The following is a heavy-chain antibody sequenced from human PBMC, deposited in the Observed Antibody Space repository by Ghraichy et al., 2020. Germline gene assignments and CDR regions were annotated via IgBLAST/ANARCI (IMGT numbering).Heavy chain of an antibody. V-gene: IGHV1-24*01. CDR2: FNLSEGET. CDR3: ATVAIVVVPAALGWFDP. CDR1: GYSFSDLS. D-gene: IGHD2-2*01. J-gene: IGHJ5*02. Sequence: ASVKVSCKVSGYSFSDLSIQWVRQTPGKGLEWRGSFNLSEGETILAQKFRDRITMTGDTSTDPASMELSSLTSDDTAIYYCATVAIVVVPAALGWFDPWGQGTLVTVSS.